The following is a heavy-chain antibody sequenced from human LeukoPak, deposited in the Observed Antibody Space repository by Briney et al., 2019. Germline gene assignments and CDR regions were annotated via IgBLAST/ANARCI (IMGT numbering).Heavy chain of an antibody. CDR2: IRYDGSNK. D-gene: IGHD6-19*01. J-gene: IGHJ6*02. CDR1: GFTFSSYG. CDR3: ASRRQAPKSIAVAGDPLYYYYGMDV. V-gene: IGHV3-30*02. Sequence: GGSLRLSCAASGFTFSSYGMHWVRQAPGKGLEWVAFIRYDGSNKYYADSVKGRFTISRDNAKNSLYLQMNSLRAEDTAVYYCASRRQAPKSIAVAGDPLYYYYGMDVWGQGTTVTVSS.